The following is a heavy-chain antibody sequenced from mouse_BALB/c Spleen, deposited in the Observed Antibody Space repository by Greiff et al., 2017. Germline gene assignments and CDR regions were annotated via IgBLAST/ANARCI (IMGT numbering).Heavy chain of an antibody. CDR2: ISSGGST. J-gene: IGHJ3*01. CDR1: GFTFSDYY. Sequence: EVMLVESGGGLVKPGGSLKLSCAASGFTFSDYYMYWVRQTPEKRLEWVASISSGGSTYYPDSVKGRFTISRDNARNILYLQMSSLRSEDTAMYYCARGERFAYWGQGTLVTVSA. V-gene: IGHV5-6-5*01. CDR3: ARGERFAY.